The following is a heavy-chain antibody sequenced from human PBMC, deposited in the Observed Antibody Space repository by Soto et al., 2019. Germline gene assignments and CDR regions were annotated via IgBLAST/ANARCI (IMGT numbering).Heavy chain of an antibody. CDR3: ARGHYYDSSGYYY. V-gene: IGHV4-34*01. J-gene: IGHJ4*02. D-gene: IGHD3-22*01. CDR2: INHSGST. Sequence: SETLSLTCAVYGGSFSGYYWSWIRQPPGKGLEWIGEINHSGSTNYNPSLKSRVTIPVDTSKNQFSLKLSSVTAADTAVYYCARGHYYDSSGYYYWGQGTLVTVSS. CDR1: GGSFSGYY.